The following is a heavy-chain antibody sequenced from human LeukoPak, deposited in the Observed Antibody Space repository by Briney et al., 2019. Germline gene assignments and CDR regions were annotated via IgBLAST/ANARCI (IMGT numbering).Heavy chain of an antibody. V-gene: IGHV3-23*01. CDR3: GRRDYYYYGMDV. J-gene: IGHJ6*02. Sequence: GGSLRLSCTASGFTFSNAWMSWVRQAPGKGLEWVSAISGSGGSTYYADSVKGRFTISRDNSKNTLYLQMNSLRAEDTAVYYCGRRDYYYYGMDVWGQGTTVTVSS. CDR1: GFTFSNAW. CDR2: ISGSGGST.